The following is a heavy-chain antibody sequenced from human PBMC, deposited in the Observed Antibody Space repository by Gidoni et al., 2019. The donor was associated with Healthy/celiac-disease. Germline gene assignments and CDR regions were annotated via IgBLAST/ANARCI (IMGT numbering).Heavy chain of an antibody. CDR2: IYYSGST. CDR1: GGSVSSGSYY. J-gene: IGHJ6*03. Sequence: QVQLQESGPGLVKPSETLSLTCTVSGGSVSSGSYYWSWIRQPPGKGLEWIGYIYYSGSTNYNPSLKSRVTISVDTSKNQFSLKLSSVTAADTAVYYCARGRETDPYYYYMDVWGKGTTVTVSS. CDR3: ARGRETDPYYYYMDV. V-gene: IGHV4-61*01.